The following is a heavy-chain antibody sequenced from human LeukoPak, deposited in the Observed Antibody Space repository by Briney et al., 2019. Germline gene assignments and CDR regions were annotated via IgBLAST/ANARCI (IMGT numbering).Heavy chain of an antibody. CDR2: INHSGST. V-gene: IGHV4-39*07. CDR3: ARGQGYGDYVDY. D-gene: IGHD4-17*01. CDR1: GGSISSSSYY. Sequence: SETLSLTCTVSGGSISSSSYYWGWVRQPPGKGLEWIGEINHSGSTNYNPSLKSRVTISVDTSKNQFSLKLSSVTAADTAVYYCARGQGYGDYVDYWGQGTLVTVSS. J-gene: IGHJ4*02.